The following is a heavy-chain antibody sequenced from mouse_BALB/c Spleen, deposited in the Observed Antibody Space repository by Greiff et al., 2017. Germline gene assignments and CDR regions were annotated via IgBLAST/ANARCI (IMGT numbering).Heavy chain of an antibody. CDR2: IWAGGST. V-gene: IGHV2-9*02. D-gene: IGHD1-1*01. J-gene: IGHJ2*01. Sequence: VKLMESGPGLVAPSQSLSITCTVSGFSLTSYGVHWVRQPPGKGLEWLGVIWAGGSTNYNSALMSRLSISKDNSKSQVFLKMNSLQTDDTAMYYCAREVPGGSSYFDYWGQGTTLTVSS. CDR3: AREVPGGSSYFDY. CDR1: GFSLTSYG.